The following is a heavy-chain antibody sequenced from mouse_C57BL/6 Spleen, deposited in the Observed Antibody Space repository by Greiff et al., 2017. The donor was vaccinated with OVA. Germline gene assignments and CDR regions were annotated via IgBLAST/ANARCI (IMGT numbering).Heavy chain of an antibody. J-gene: IGHJ3*01. Sequence: QVQLLQPGAELVKPGASVTLSCTASCYTFTSYWMHWVTQRPGQGLEWIGMIHPNSGSTNYNEKFKSKATQTVDKSSSTAYMQLSGLTSEESGVYDGARGSEGYGAGFAYWGQGTMVTVSA. V-gene: IGHV1-64*01. CDR3: ARGSEGYGAGFAY. D-gene: IGHD2-3*01. CDR2: IHPNSGST. CDR1: CYTFTSYW.